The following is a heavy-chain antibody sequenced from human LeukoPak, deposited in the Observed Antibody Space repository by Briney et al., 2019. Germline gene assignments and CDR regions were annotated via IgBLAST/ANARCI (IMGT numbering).Heavy chain of an antibody. CDR1: GGSISSSSYY. V-gene: IGHV4-39*01. CDR2: IYYSGST. CDR3: AGQHHVYGGVDY. Sequence: PSETLSLTCTVSGGSISSSSYYWGWIRQPPGKGLEWIGSIYYSGSTYYNPSLKSRVTISVDTSKNQFSLKLSSVTAADTAVYYCAGQHHVYGGVDYWGQGTLVTVSS. J-gene: IGHJ4*02. D-gene: IGHD4-23*01.